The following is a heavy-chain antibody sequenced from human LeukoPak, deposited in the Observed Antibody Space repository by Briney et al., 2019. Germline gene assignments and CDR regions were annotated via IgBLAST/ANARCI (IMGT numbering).Heavy chain of an antibody. Sequence: GRSLRLSCAASGFTFSSYAMHWVRQAPGKGLEWVAVISYDGSNKYYADSAKGRFTISRDNSKNTLYLQMNSLRAEDTAVYYCARVMYAATPYYYYYGMDVWGQGTTVTVSS. V-gene: IGHV3-30-3*01. J-gene: IGHJ6*02. D-gene: IGHD2-8*01. CDR2: ISYDGSNK. CDR3: ARVMYAATPYYYYYGMDV. CDR1: GFTFSSYA.